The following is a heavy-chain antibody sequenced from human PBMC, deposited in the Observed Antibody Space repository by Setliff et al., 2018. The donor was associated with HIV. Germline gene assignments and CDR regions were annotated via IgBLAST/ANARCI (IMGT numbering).Heavy chain of an antibody. Sequence: SVKVSCKASGGILRNYVISWVRQAPGQGLEWMGGILPIVRTPHYAQKFQGRVTITADESTSTAYMELSGLRSEDTAVYYCARDNGLLPQPQYYNYYMDVWGKGTTVTVSS. CDR1: GGILRNYV. J-gene: IGHJ6*03. D-gene: IGHD3-22*01. CDR3: ARDNGLLPQPQYYNYYMDV. CDR2: ILPIVRTP. V-gene: IGHV1-69*13.